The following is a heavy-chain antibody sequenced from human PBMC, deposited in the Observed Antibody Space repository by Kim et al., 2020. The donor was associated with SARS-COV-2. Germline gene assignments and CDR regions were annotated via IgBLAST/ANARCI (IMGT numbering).Heavy chain of an antibody. CDR1: GVTFSSYW. D-gene: IGHD3-16*01. CDR3: ARVGAGFDY. J-gene: IGHJ4*02. Sequence: GGSLRLSCAASGVTFSSYWMHWVRQAPGKGLVWVSRINSDGSSTTYADSVKGRFTISRDNAKKTLYLQMKSPRAEETALYYWARVGAGFDYWGQGTLGTV. V-gene: IGHV3-74*01. CDR2: INSDGSST.